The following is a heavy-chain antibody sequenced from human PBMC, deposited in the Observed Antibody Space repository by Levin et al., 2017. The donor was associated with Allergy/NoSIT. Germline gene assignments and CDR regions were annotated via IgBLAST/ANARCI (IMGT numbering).Heavy chain of an antibody. V-gene: IGHV5-10-1*01. CDR1: GYSFTSYW. Sequence: LGESLKISCKGSGYSFTSYWISWVRQMPGKGLEWMGRIDPSDSYTNYSPSFQGHVTISGDKSISTAYLQWSSLKASDTAMYYCARAKGSGWSHVPVNYWGQGTLVTVSS. D-gene: IGHD6-19*01. CDR3: ARAKGSGWSHVPVNY. CDR2: IDPSDSYT. J-gene: IGHJ4*02.